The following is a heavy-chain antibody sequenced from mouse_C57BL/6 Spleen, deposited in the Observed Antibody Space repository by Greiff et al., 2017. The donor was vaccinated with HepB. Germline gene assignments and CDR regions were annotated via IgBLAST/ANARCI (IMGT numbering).Heavy chain of an antibody. CDR2: IWSGGST. J-gene: IGHJ4*01. CDR3: ARNCGDGYYYAMDY. Sequence: VKVVESGPGLVQPSQSLSITCTVSGFSLTSYGVHWVRQSPGKGLEWLGVIWSGGSTDYNAAFISRLSISKDNSKSQVFFKMNSLQADDTAIYYCARNCGDGYYYAMDYWGQGTSVTVSS. CDR1: GFSLTSYG. V-gene: IGHV2-2*01. D-gene: IGHD1-2*01.